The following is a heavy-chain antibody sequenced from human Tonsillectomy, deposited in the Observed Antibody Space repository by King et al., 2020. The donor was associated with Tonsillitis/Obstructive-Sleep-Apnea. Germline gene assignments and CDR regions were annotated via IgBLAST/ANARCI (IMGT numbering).Heavy chain of an antibody. D-gene: IGHD3-22*01. Sequence: ESGGGLVQPGGSLRLSCAASGFTVSNNYMSWVRQAQGKGLEWVSVIYSGGSTYYADSVKGRFTVSRHNSKNTLYLQMNSLRAEDTAVYYCARGVFTSSAPYNYWGQGTLVTVSS. V-gene: IGHV3-53*04. CDR3: ARGVFTSSAPYNY. J-gene: IGHJ4*02. CDR1: GFTVSNNY. CDR2: IYSGGST.